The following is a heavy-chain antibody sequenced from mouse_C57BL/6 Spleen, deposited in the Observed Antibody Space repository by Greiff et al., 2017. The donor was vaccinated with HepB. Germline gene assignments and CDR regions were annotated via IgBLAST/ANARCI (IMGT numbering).Heavy chain of an antibody. CDR1: GYTFTDYY. CDR2: INPYNGGT. V-gene: IGHV1-19*01. CDR3: ADYDYDGWFAY. D-gene: IGHD2-4*01. Sequence: EVQLQQSGPVLVKPGASVKMSCKASGYTFTDYYMNWVKQSHGKSLEWIGVINPYNGGTSYNQKFKGKATLTVDKSSSTAYMELNSLTSEDSAVYYCADYDYDGWFAYWGQGTLVTVSA. J-gene: IGHJ3*01.